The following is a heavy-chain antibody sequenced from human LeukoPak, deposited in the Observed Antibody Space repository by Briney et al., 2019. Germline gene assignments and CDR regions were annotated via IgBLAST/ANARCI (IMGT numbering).Heavy chain of an antibody. D-gene: IGHD3-22*01. CDR3: ARDRRSSGYYLPLWAFDI. Sequence: SETLSLTCAVYGGSFSGYYWSWIRQPPGKGLEWIGEINHSGSTNYNPSLKSRVTISVDTSKNQFSLKLSSVTAADTAVYYCARDRRSSGYYLPLWAFDIWDQGTMVTVSS. CDR2: INHSGST. V-gene: IGHV4-34*01. J-gene: IGHJ3*02. CDR1: GGSFSGYY.